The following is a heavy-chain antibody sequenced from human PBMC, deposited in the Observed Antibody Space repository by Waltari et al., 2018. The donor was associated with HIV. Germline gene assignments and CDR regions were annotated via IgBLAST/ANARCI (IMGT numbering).Heavy chain of an antibody. J-gene: IGHJ5*01. CDR3: AKDGRGNGDNDDCYTYCDS. V-gene: IGHV1-3*01. CDR1: GYSFTTYD. Sequence: QVQLVQSGAEVKKPGASVSVSCKASGYSFTTYDIYWVRQAPGQRFEWMGWIDAGTGKTKYSRNLQGRVSFTWDTSATTAYMDLSSLRFEDTAIYYCAKDGRGNGDNDDCYTYCDSWGQGTLVTVSS. D-gene: IGHD2-21*02. CDR2: IDAGTGKT.